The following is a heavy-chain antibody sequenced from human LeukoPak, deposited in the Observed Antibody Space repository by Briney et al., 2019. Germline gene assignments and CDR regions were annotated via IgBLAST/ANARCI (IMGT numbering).Heavy chain of an antibody. CDR2: VNHSGYT. V-gene: IGHV4-34*01. J-gene: IGHJ4*02. CDR3: ARMTTGHDF. Sequence: SETLSLTCAVSGTSFSSYYWRWIRQPPGKGLEWIGEVNHSGYTNDNPSLKSRVTISVDTSKNQFSLRLRSVTAADTGVYFCARMTTGHDFWGQGTLVTVSS. D-gene: IGHD4-17*01. CDR1: GTSFSSYY.